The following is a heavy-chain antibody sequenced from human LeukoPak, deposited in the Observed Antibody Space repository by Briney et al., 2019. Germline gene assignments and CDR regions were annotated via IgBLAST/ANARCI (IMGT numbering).Heavy chain of an antibody. CDR1: GDSIRNYY. J-gene: IGHJ4*02. V-gene: IGHV4-59*01. D-gene: IGHD6-13*01. CDR3: ARATAGTGYFFDY. CDR2: MFHTGST. Sequence: PSETLSLTCTVSGDSIRNYYWTWIRQPPGKGLEWIAYMFHTGSTNHNPSLRSRVTMSVDMSKNQFSLKLGSVTAADTAIYYCARATAGTGYFFDYWGQGALVTVSS.